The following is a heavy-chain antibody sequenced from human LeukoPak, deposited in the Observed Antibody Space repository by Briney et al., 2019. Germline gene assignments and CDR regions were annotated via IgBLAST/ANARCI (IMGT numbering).Heavy chain of an antibody. CDR2: TNSAGNTT. J-gene: IGHJ4*02. Sequence: GGPLRLSCAASGLIFSSFWMHWVRQFPGKGLVCVSHTNSAGNTTDYADSVRGRLTISRDNAKNTLYLQMNRLTVEDTAVYYCGRGMRDYYGLDYWGQGILVTVSS. D-gene: IGHD3-10*01. V-gene: IGHV3-74*01. CDR3: GRGMRDYYGLDY. CDR1: GLIFSSFW.